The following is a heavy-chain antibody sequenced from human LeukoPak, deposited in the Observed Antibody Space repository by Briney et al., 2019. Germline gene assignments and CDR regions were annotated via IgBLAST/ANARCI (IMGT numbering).Heavy chain of an antibody. V-gene: IGHV4-30-4*01. CDR1: GGTISSGDYY. Sequence: SQTVSLTCTVSGGTISSGDYYWSWIRQPPGKGLEWIGYIYYSGSTYYNPSLKSRVTISVDTSKNQFSLKLSSVTAADTAVYYCAGSTPYYYDSSGYWVAFDIWGQGTMVTVSS. D-gene: IGHD3-22*01. CDR3: AGSTPYYYDSSGYWVAFDI. CDR2: IYYSGST. J-gene: IGHJ3*02.